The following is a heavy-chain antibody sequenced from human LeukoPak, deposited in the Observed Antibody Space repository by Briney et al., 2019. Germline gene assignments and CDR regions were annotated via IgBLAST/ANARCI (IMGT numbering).Heavy chain of an antibody. CDR2: IIPIFGTA. D-gene: IGHD2-2*01. J-gene: IGHJ6*03. CDR3: ATDIVVVPAAPGYYYYMDV. V-gene: IGHV1-69*13. Sequence: ASVKVSCKASGGTFSSYAISWVRQAPGQGLEWMEGIIPIFGTANYAQKFQGRVTITADESTSTAYMELSSLRSEDTAVYYCATDIVVVPAAPGYYYYMDVWGKGTTVTVSS. CDR1: GGTFSSYA.